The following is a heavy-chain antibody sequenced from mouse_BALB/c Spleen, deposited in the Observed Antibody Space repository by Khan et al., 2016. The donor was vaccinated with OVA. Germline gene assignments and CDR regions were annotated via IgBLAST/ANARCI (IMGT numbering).Heavy chain of an antibody. D-gene: IGHD1-1*01. CDR1: GYSFSTYY. V-gene: IGHV1S135*01. CDR3: ARHGSTSWFAY. Sequence: EVQLQESGPELMKPGASVKISCKASGYSFSTYYIHWVTRSHGKTLEWIGYIDPFNGGSTYNQKFQGKATLTVDKSSSTAYMHLTILTSEDSAVYYCARHGSTSWFAYWGQGTLVTVSA. J-gene: IGHJ3*01. CDR2: IDPFNGGS.